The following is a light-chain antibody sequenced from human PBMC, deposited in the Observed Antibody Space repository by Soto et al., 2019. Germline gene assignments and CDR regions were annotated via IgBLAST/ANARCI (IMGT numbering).Light chain of an antibody. J-gene: IGKJ2*01. CDR1: QDVSHW. CDR2: KAS. Sequence: DIHMYQSPSALSASVGDRVTITCRASQDVSHWLAWYQQKPGQAPKLVIYKASSLESGVPSRFSGRGSGTEFTLTIRDLQPDDFATYYCQHYDSYPYTFGQGTSLEI. V-gene: IGKV1-5*03. CDR3: QHYDSYPYT.